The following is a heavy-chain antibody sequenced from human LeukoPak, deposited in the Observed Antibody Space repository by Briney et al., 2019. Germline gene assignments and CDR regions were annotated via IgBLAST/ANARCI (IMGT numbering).Heavy chain of an antibody. CDR1: GGSISSGGYS. D-gene: IGHD1-26*01. J-gene: IGHJ3*02. Sequence: PSETLSLTCAVSGGSISSGGYSWSWIRQPPGKGLEWIGYIYYSGSTYYNPSLKSRVTISVDTSKNQFSLKLSSVTAADTAVYYCARVRGVDSGSHDAFDIWGRGTMVTVSS. V-gene: IGHV4-30-4*07. CDR3: ARVRGVDSGSHDAFDI. CDR2: IYYSGST.